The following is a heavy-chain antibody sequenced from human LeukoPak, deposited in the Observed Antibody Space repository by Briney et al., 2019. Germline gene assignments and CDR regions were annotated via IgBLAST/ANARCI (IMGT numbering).Heavy chain of an antibody. CDR3: ARAMYYHDSSGYFDY. V-gene: IGHV4-30-2*01. CDR1: GASISSGGYS. D-gene: IGHD3-22*01. CDR2: IYHSGST. Sequence: PSETLSLTCTVSGASISSGGYSWSWIRQPPGKGLEWIGHIYHSGSTYYNPSPKSRVTISVDRSKNQFSLNLSSVTAADTAVYYCARAMYYHDSSGYFDYWGQGTLVTVSS. J-gene: IGHJ4*02.